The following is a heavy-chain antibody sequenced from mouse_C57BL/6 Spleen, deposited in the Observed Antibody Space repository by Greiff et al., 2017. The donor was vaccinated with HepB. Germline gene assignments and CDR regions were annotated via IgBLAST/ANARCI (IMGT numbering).Heavy chain of an antibody. Sequence: EVQLQQSGPELVKPGASVKISCKASGYSFTGYYMHWVKQSSEKSLEWIGDINPTTGGTSYNQKFKATATLTVDKSSSTAYMQLKSLTSEDSAVYYCARMGDYYGSTFAYGGQGTLVTVSA. V-gene: IGHV1-43*01. CDR1: GYSFTGYY. CDR2: INPTTGGT. J-gene: IGHJ3*01. D-gene: IGHD1-1*01. CDR3: ARMGDYYGSTFAY.